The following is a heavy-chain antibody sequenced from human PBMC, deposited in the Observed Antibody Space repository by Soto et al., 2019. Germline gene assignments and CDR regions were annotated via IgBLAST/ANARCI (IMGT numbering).Heavy chain of an antibody. V-gene: IGHV3-74*01. CDR1: GFTFSSYW. J-gene: IGHJ6*02. Sequence: PGGSLRLSCAASGFTFSSYWMHWVRQAPGKGLVWVSRINSDGSSTSYADSVKGRFTISRDNAKNTLYLQMNSLRAEDTAVYYCARDVTPLISPAYYYGMDVWGQGTTVTVSS. CDR3: ARDVTPLISPAYYYGMDV. D-gene: IGHD2-2*01. CDR2: INSDGSST.